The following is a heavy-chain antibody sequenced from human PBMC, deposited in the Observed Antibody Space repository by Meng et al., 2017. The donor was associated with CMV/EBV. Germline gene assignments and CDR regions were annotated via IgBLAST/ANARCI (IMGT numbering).Heavy chain of an antibody. CDR2: ISWNSGSI. CDR1: GFTFADYA. Sequence: GGSLRLSCAASGFTFADYAMHWVRQAPGKGLEWVSGISWNSGSIGYADSVKGRFTISRDNAKNSLYLQMNSLRAEDTALYYCAKDIANYYDSSGDLDYWGQGTLVTVSS. D-gene: IGHD3-22*01. J-gene: IGHJ4*02. V-gene: IGHV3-9*01. CDR3: AKDIANYYDSSGDLDY.